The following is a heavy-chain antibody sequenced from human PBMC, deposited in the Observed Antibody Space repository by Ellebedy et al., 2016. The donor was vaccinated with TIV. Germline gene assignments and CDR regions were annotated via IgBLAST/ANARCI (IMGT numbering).Heavy chain of an antibody. CDR2: ISSSSSYT. D-gene: IGHD1-14*01. CDR1: GFTFSDYY. J-gene: IGHJ4*02. Sequence: GESLKISXAASGFTFSDYYMSWIRQAPGKGLEWVSYISSSSSYTNYADSVKGRFTISRDNAKNSLYLQMNSLRAEDTAVYYCARDQVSAVDYWGQGTLVTVSS. V-gene: IGHV3-11*06. CDR3: ARDQVSAVDY.